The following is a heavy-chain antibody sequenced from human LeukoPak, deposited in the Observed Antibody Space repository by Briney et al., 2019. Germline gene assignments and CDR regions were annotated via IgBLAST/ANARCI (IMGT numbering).Heavy chain of an antibody. CDR1: GFTFSSYS. CDR2: ISSSSNYI. V-gene: IGHV3-21*01. J-gene: IGHJ4*02. D-gene: IGHD1-14*01. Sequence: PGGSLRLSCAASGFTFSSYSMNWVRQAPGRGLEWVSSISSSSNYIYYADSVKGRFTISRDNAKSSLYLQMNSLRAEDTAVYYCVRDQGVRAPEDYWGQGTLVTVSS. CDR3: VRDQGVRAPEDY.